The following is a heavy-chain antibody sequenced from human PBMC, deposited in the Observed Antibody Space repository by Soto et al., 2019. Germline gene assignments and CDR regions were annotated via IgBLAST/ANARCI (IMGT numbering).Heavy chain of an antibody. CDR1: GYTFTSYG. Sequence: ASVKVSCEASGYTFTSYGISWVRQAPGQGLEWMGWISAYNGNTNYAQKLQGRVTMTTDTSTSTAYMELRSLRSDDTAVYYCARTPFDSKKYYYDRSGYEYFQHWGHGTLVTVYS. D-gene: IGHD3-22*01. CDR2: ISAYNGNT. CDR3: ARTPFDSKKYYYDRSGYEYFQH. V-gene: IGHV1-18*04. J-gene: IGHJ1*01.